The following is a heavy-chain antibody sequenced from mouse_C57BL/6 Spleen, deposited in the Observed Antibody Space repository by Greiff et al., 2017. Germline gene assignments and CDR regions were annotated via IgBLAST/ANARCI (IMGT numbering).Heavy chain of an antibody. V-gene: IGHV1-15*01. Sequence: QVQLQQSGAELVRPGASVTLSCKASGYTFTDYEMHRVKQTPVHCLEWIGAIDPETGGTAYNQKFKDKAILPADKSSRTAYMELRSLTSEDSSVYYCTREGGDLPFAYWGQGTLVTVSA. CDR1: GYTFTDYE. J-gene: IGHJ3*01. CDR3: TREGGDLPFAY. D-gene: IGHD2-1*01. CDR2: IDPETGGT.